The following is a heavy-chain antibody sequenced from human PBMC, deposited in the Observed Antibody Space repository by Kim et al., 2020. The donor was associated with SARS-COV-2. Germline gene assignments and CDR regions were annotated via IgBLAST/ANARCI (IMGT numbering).Heavy chain of an antibody. CDR3: ARDPASGSGSYYKPYYYYGMDV. Sequence: GGSLRLSCAASGFTFSSYSMNWVRQAPGKGLEWVSSISSSSSYIYYADSVKGRFTISRDNAKNSLYLQMNSLRAEDTAVYYCARDPASGSGSYYKPYYYYGMDVWGQGTTVTVSS. CDR2: ISSSSSYI. D-gene: IGHD3-10*01. V-gene: IGHV3-21*01. CDR1: GFTFSSYS. J-gene: IGHJ6*02.